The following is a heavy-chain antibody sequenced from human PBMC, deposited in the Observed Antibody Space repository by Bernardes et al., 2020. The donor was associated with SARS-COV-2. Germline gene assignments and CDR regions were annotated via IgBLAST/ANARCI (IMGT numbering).Heavy chain of an antibody. CDR2: ISSSGSTI. V-gene: IGHV3-11*01. CDR3: ARDMRTYSSSESVVRTYYYYYGMDV. CDR1: GFTFSDYY. Sequence: GGSLRLSCAASGFTFSDYYMSWIRQAPGKGLEWVSYISSSGSTIYYADSVKGRFTISRDNAKNSLYLQMNSLRAEDTAVYYCARDMRTYSSSESVVRTYYYYYGMDVWGQGTTVTVSS. D-gene: IGHD6-13*01. J-gene: IGHJ6*02.